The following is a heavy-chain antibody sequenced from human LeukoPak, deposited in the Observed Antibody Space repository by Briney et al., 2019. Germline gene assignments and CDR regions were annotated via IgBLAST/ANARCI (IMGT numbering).Heavy chain of an antibody. V-gene: IGHV3-33*01. J-gene: IGHJ4*02. CDR2: IWYDGSNK. CDR3: ARAGMGGSHPADY. Sequence: PGGSLRLSCAASGFTFSSYGMHWVRQAPGKGLEWVAVIWYDGSNKYYADSVKGRFTISGDNSKNTLYLQMNSLRAEDTAVYYCARAGMGGSHPADYWGQGTLVTVSS. CDR1: GFTFSSYG. D-gene: IGHD3-16*01.